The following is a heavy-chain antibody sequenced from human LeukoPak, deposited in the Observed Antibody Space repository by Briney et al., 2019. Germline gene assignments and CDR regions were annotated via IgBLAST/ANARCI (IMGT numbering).Heavy chain of an antibody. J-gene: IGHJ3*02. D-gene: IGHD2-2*01. CDR2: IYYSGST. CDR3: ARGRDLGYCSSTSCLDAFDI. Sequence: PSETLSLTCTVSGGSISSYYWSWIRQPPGKGLEWIGYIYYSGSTNYNPSLKSRVTISVDTSKNQFSLKLSSVTAADTAVYYCARGRDLGYCSSTSCLDAFDIWGQGTMVTVSS. CDR1: GGSISSYY. V-gene: IGHV4-59*01.